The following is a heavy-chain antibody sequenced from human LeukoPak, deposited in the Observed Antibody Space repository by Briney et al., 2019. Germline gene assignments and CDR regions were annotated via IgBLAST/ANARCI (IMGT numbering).Heavy chain of an antibody. CDR3: ARDRIKSGSYYFDY. D-gene: IGHD1-26*01. Sequence: LPGGSLRLSCAASAFTFSDYSMNWVRQAPGKGLEWLSYISGRSSTIYYADSVKGRFTISRDNAKNSLYLQMNSLRAEDTAVYYYARDRIKSGSYYFDYWGQGTLVTVSS. V-gene: IGHV3-48*01. J-gene: IGHJ4*02. CDR2: ISGRSSTI. CDR1: AFTFSDYS.